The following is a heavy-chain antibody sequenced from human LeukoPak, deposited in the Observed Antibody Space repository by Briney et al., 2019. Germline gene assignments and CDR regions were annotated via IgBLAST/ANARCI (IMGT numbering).Heavy chain of an antibody. J-gene: IGHJ4*02. CDR2: IKQDGAEK. CDR3: ARVGAWDTQWVFDY. Sequence: GGALRLSCAASGFRFGDDCRTWARDVPGKGLEWGSNIKQDGAEKHYSESVEGRFIVSRDNAKNSLYVEMDSLKVEDTVVYSCARVGAWDTQWVFDYWGQGTMVIVSS. CDR1: GFRFGDDC. D-gene: IGHD1-26*01. V-gene: IGHV3-7*01.